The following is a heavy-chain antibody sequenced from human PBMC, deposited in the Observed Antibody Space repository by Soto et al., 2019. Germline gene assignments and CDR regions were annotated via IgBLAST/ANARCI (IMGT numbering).Heavy chain of an antibody. Sequence: QVQLQESGPGLVKPSETLSLTCTVSGGSISSYYWSWIRQPPGKGLEWIGYIYYSGSTNYNPSLKSRVTISVDTSKTQFSLKLSSVTAADTAVYYCARVKGRGYYYYYGMDVWGQGTTVTVSS. J-gene: IGHJ6*02. CDR2: IYYSGST. D-gene: IGHD3-10*01. V-gene: IGHV4-59*01. CDR1: GGSISSYY. CDR3: ARVKGRGYYYYYGMDV.